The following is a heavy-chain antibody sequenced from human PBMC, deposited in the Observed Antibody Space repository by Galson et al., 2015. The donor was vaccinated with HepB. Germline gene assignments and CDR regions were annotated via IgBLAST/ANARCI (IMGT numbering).Heavy chain of an antibody. D-gene: IGHD3-22*01. J-gene: IGHJ4*02. CDR1: GFTFSSYG. V-gene: IGHV3-30*18. CDR2: ISYDGSNK. Sequence: SLRLSCAASGFTFSSYGMHWVRQAPGKGLEWVAVISYDGSNKYYADSVKGRFTISRDNSNNTLYLQMNSLRAEDTAVYYCAKDLSYYYDSSGYYWGQGTLVTVSS. CDR3: AKDLSYYYDSSGYY.